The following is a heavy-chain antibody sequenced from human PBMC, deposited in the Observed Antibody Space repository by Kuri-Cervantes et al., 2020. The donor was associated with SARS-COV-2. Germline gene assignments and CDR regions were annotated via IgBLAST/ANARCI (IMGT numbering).Heavy chain of an antibody. D-gene: IGHD3-3*01. CDR3: ARDSDFWSGYYTGIVAFDI. Sequence: GESLKISCAASGFTFSSYSMNWVLQAPGKGLEWVSSISSSSSYIYYADSVKGRFTISRDNAKNSLYLQMNSLRAEDTAVYYCARDSDFWSGYYTGIVAFDIWGQGTMVTVSS. CDR2: ISSSSSYI. V-gene: IGHV3-21*01. CDR1: GFTFSSYS. J-gene: IGHJ3*02.